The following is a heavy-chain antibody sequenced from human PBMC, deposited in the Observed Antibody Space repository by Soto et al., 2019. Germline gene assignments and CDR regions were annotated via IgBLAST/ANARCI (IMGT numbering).Heavy chain of an antibody. D-gene: IGHD4-17*01. V-gene: IGHV1-2*04. CDR2: INLNTGVT. Sequence: QVQLVQSGAEVKKPGASVKVSCRASGYTFTDYYIHWVRQAPGQGLEWMGWINLNTGVTSYARKFQGWVTMTRDTSISTAYMQLSTSKSDETAVYYCARCYGGDFHYSMDLW. CDR3: ARCYGGDFHYSMDL. CDR1: GYTFTDYY. J-gene: IGHJ6*01.